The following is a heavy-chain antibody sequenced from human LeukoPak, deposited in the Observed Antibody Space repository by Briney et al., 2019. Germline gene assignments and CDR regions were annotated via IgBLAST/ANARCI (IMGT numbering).Heavy chain of an antibody. Sequence: PGRSLRLSCAASGFTFDDYAMHWVRQAPGKGLEWVSGISWNSGSIGYADSVKGRFTISRDNAKNSLYLQMNSLRAEDTALYYRAKGSHGSGYFDYWGQGTLVTVSS. CDR1: GFTFDDYA. V-gene: IGHV3-9*01. CDR3: AKGSHGSGYFDY. D-gene: IGHD3-10*01. CDR2: ISWNSGSI. J-gene: IGHJ4*02.